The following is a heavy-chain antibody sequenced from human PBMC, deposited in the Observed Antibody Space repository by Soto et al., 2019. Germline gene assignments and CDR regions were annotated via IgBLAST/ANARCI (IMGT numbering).Heavy chain of an antibody. CDR2: ISGYNGDTNT. Sequence: QVKLVQSGAEVRKPGASVKVSCKASGYIFTNYAISWVRQAPGQGPEWMGWISGYNGDTNTHYSQKFQGRLTITTDMSTTTAYMELRSLTSDDTAVYYCASDNDVCTGYFFDNWGQGTLVTVSS. V-gene: IGHV1-18*01. D-gene: IGHD2-8*02. CDR3: ASDNDVCTGYFFDN. J-gene: IGHJ4*02. CDR1: GYIFTNYA.